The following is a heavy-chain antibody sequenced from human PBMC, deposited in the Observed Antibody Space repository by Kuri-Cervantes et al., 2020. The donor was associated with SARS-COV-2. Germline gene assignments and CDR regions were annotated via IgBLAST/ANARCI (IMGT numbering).Heavy chain of an antibody. D-gene: IGHD6-13*01. V-gene: IGHV4-38-2*02. Sequence: SETLSLTCTVSGYSISSGYYWGWIRQPPGKGLEWIGSIYHSGSTYYNPSLKSRVTISVDTSKSQFSLKLSSVTAADTAVYYCARVARAGPFDYWGQGTLVTVSS. CDR3: ARVARAGPFDY. CDR2: IYHSGST. J-gene: IGHJ4*02. CDR1: GYSISSGYY.